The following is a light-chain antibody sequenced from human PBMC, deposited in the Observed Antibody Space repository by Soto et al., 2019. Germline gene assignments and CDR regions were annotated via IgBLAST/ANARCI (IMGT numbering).Light chain of an antibody. CDR3: QQYAKAPLT. V-gene: IGKV3-20*01. CDR2: GAS. Sequence: TQSPPSLSGSVGDRVTITCRASQSIDNYLAWYQQKPGQAPRLAVYGASSRATGVPDRFSASGSGADFTLPRSRLEPEDFAVYYCQQYAKAPLTFGQGTKVDIK. CDR1: QSIDNY. J-gene: IGKJ1*01.